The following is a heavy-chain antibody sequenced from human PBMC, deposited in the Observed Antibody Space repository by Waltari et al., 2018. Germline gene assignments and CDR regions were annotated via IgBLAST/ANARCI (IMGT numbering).Heavy chain of an antibody. CDR2: IYTSGST. V-gene: IGHV4-4*07. Sequence: QVQLQESCPGLVKPSETLSPTCTVSGGSLSRYSWSWIRQPAGKGLEWIGRIYTSGSTNYNPSLKSRVTMSRDTSKNQFSLKLNSVTAADTAVYYCARGSSGYYYGWGQGTLVTVSS. D-gene: IGHD3-22*01. J-gene: IGHJ4*02. CDR3: ARGSSGYYYG. CDR1: GGSLSRYS.